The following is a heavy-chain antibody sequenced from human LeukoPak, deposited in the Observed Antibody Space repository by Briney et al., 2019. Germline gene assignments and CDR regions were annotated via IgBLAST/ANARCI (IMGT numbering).Heavy chain of an antibody. J-gene: IGHJ6*02. V-gene: IGHV3-21*01. D-gene: IGHD3-10*01. CDR2: ISSSSSYI. CDR3: ARDLRYYYGSGPYYYGMDV. CDR1: GFTFSSYS. Sequence: GGSLRLSCAASGFTFSSYSMNWVRQAPGKGLEWVSSISSSSSYIYYADSVKGRFTISRDNAKNSLYLQMNSLRAEDAAAYYCARDLRYYYGSGPYYYGMDVWGQGTTVTVSS.